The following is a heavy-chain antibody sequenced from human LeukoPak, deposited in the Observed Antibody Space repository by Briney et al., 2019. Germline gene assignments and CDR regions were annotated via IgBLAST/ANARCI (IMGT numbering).Heavy chain of an antibody. V-gene: IGHV3-30-3*01. CDR2: ISYDGSNK. J-gene: IGHJ4*02. CDR1: GFTFSSYA. Sequence: GGSLRLSCAASGFTFSSYAMHWVRQAPGKGLEWVAVISYDGSNKYYADSVKGRFTVSRDNAKNSLYLQMYSLRAEDTAVYYCARDGRVYSSSPYFGYWGQGTLVTVSS. D-gene: IGHD6-13*01. CDR3: ARDGRVYSSSPYFGY.